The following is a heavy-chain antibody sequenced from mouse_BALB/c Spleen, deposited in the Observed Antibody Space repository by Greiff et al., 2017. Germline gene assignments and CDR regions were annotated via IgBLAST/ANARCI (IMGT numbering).Heavy chain of an antibody. J-gene: IGHJ1*01. V-gene: IGHV1S127*01. D-gene: IGHD2-3*01. CDR1: GYTFTSYW. CDR3: TRSIYDGYYWYFDV. Sequence: VQLQQPGAELVKPGASVKMSCKASGYTFTSYWMHWVKQRPGQGLEWIGVIDPSDSYTSYNQKFKGKATLTVDTSSSTAYMKLSSLTSEDSAVYYCTRSIYDGYYWYFDVWGAGTTVTVSS. CDR2: IDPSDSYT.